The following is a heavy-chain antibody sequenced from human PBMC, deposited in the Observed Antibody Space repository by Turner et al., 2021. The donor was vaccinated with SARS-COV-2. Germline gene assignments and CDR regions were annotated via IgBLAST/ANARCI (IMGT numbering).Heavy chain of an antibody. CDR3: VRQFSGVDY. CDR1: GFTFSDYG. V-gene: IGHV3-30*03. J-gene: IGHJ4*02. Sequence: QVQLVESGGGVVQPGRSLRLSCAASGFTFSDYGMNWLRQSPGKGLEWVATISYAGSNKHYADSVKGRFTISRDNSKNTLDLEMNSLRTEDTAVYYCVRQFSGVDYWGQGTLVTVSS. CDR2: ISYAGSNK. D-gene: IGHD6-19*01.